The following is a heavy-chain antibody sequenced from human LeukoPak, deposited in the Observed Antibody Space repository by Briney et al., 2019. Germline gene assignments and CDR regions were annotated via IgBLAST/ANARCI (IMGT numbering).Heavy chain of an antibody. CDR2: IKQDGSET. V-gene: IGHV3-7*01. CDR1: GFTFSSYW. Sequence: PGGSLRLACAASGFTFSSYWMSWVRQAPGKGLEWVANIKQDGSETYYVDSLKGRFTISRDNANNSLYLQMNSLSAEDTAVYYCARDWAGDCSGGSCYRDLDYWGQGTLVTVSS. CDR3: ARDWAGDCSGGSCYRDLDY. D-gene: IGHD2-15*01. J-gene: IGHJ4*02.